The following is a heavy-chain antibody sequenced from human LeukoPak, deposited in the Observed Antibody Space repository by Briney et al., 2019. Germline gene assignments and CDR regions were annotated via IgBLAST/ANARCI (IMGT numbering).Heavy chain of an antibody. D-gene: IGHD2-21*01. CDR1: GGSISSGDYY. V-gene: IGHV4-31*03. Sequence: PSETLSLTCTVSGGSISSGDYYWSWIRQHPGKGLEWIGYIYYSGSTYYNPSLKSRVTISVDTSKNQFSLKLSSVTAADTAVYYCARLWSASRSFDYWGQGTLVTVSS. CDR2: IYYSGST. CDR3: ARLWSASRSFDY. J-gene: IGHJ4*02.